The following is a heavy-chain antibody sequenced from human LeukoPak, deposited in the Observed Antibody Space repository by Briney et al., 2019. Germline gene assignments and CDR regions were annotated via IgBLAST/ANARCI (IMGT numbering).Heavy chain of an antibody. CDR2: TYYRSTWYN. V-gene: IGHV6-1*01. CDR1: GDSVSSNSVT. J-gene: IGHJ5*02. Sequence: SQTLSLTCAISGDSVSSNSVTWNWIRQSPSRGLEWLGRTYYRSTWYNDYAVSVRGRITVNPDTSKNQFSLHLNSVTPEDTAVYYCARRLTQYDCFDLWGQGILVTVSS. D-gene: IGHD2-2*01. CDR3: ARRLTQYDCFDL.